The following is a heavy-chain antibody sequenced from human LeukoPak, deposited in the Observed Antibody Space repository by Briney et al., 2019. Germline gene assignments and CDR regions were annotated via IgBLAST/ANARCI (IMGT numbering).Heavy chain of an antibody. CDR1: GFTFEDFA. CDR3: ARDLGGVTDY. CDR2: ISSDGSST. Sequence: GGSLRLSCAASGFTFEDFAVHWVRQPPGKGLVWVSRISSDGSSTSYADSVKGRFTISRDNAKNTLYLQMNSLRAEDTAVYYCARDLGGVTDYWGQGTLVTASS. V-gene: IGHV3-74*01. D-gene: IGHD2-21*02. J-gene: IGHJ4*02.